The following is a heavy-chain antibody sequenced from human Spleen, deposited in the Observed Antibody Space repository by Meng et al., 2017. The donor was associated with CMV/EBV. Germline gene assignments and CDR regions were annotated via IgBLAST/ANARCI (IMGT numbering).Heavy chain of an antibody. CDR1: GFTFNNHW. Sequence: GESLKISCAVSGFTFNNHWMHWVRQAPGKGLVWVSRINGDGRSTNYGDSVKGRFTISRDNAKNTLYLQMNSLRAEDTAVYYCARTGYCRDTNCYYFGASYGVDVWGQGTTVTVSS. CDR2: INGDGRST. V-gene: IGHV3-74*01. J-gene: IGHJ6*02. D-gene: IGHD2-2*01. CDR3: ARTGYCRDTNCYYFGASYGVDV.